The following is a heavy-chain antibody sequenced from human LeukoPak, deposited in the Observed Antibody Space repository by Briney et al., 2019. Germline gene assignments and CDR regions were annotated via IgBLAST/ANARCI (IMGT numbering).Heavy chain of an antibody. J-gene: IGHJ4*02. V-gene: IGHV3-48*01. CDR2: ISSSSSTI. D-gene: IGHD3-3*01. CDR3: AKDGYYDFWSGTFDY. Sequence: GGSLRLSCAASGFTFSSYSMNWVRQAPGKGLEWVSYISSSSSTIYYADSVKGRFTISRDNSKNTLYLQMNSLRAEDTAVYYCAKDGYYDFWSGTFDYWGQGTLVTVSS. CDR1: GFTFSSYS.